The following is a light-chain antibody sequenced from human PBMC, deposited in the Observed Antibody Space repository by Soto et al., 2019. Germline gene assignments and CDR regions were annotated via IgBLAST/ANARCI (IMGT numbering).Light chain of an antibody. Sequence: QSALTQPPSASGSPGQSVTISCTGTSRDVGGHDYVSWYQQHPGKAPKLMIYELSKRPSGVPDHFSGSKSGNTASLTVSGLQAEDEADYYCSSYVTGNSLIFGGGTKLTVL. CDR1: SRDVGGHDY. CDR2: ELS. CDR3: SSYVTGNSLI. J-gene: IGLJ2*01. V-gene: IGLV2-8*01.